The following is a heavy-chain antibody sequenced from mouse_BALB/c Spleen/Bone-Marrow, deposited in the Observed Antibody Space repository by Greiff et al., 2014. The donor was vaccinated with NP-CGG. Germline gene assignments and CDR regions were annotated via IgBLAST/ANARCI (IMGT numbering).Heavy chain of an antibody. J-gene: IGHJ3*01. CDR3: AKYYYGNSLFAY. Sequence: VQLKESGAELVKPGASVKLSCTVSGFNIKDTYMHWVKQRPEQGLEWIGRIDPANGNTKYDPKFQGKATITADTSSNTAHLQLSSLTSEDTAVYYCAKYYYGNSLFAYWGQGTLVTVSA. V-gene: IGHV14-3*02. CDR2: IDPANGNT. CDR1: GFNIKDTY. D-gene: IGHD1-1*01.